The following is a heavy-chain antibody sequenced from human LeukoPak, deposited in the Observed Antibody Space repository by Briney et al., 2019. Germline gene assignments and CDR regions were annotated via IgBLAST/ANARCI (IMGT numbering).Heavy chain of an antibody. V-gene: IGHV3-30*18. CDR3: AKGLVAATYYYYGMDV. CDR1: GFTFSSYG. CDR2: ISYDGSNK. D-gene: IGHD2-15*01. J-gene: IGHJ6*02. Sequence: GGSLRLSCAASGFTFSSYGMHWARQAPGKGLEWVAVISYDGSNKYYADSVKGRFTISRDNSKNTLYLQMNSLRAEDTAVYYCAKGLVAATYYYYGMDVWGQGTTVTVSS.